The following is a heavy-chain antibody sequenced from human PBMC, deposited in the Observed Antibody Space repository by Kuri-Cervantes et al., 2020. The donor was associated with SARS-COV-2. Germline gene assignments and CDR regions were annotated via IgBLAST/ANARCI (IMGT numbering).Heavy chain of an antibody. CDR3: ARVLGSRTSCYWD. V-gene: IGHV1-2*02. CDR2: INPNSGGT. J-gene: IGHJ4*02. CDR1: GYTFTGYY. Sequence: ASVKISCKASGYTFTGYYMHWVRQAPGQGLEWMGWINPNSGGTNYAQKFQGRVTMTRDTSISTAYMELSRLRSDDTAVYYCARVLGSRTSCYWDWGQGTLVTVSS. D-gene: IGHD2-2*01.